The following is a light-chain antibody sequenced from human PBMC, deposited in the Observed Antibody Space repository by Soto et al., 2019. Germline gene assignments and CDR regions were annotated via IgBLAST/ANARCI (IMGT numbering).Light chain of an antibody. CDR1: QSVSSN. CDR2: GAS. CDR3: QQYGSSPPWT. J-gene: IGKJ1*01. Sequence: ITQSPATLSMGRCAGAXCCGRPSQSVSSNVAWYQQKPGQAPRLLIYGASSRATGIPDRFSGRGSGTDFTLTISRLEPEDYAVYYCQQYGSSPPWTFGQGTKVDI. V-gene: IGKV3-20*01.